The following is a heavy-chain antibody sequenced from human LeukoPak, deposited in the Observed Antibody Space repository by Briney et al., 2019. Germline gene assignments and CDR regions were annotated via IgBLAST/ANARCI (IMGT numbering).Heavy chain of an antibody. CDR1: GGSISSYY. V-gene: IGHV4-59*01. J-gene: IGHJ4*02. CDR2: IYYTGNT. Sequence: PSETQSLTCTVSGGSISSYYWSWIRQPPGKGLEWIGYIYYTGNTNYNPSLKSRVTISLDTSKNQFSLKLSSVTAADTAVYYCASLTIAVAGPRFDYWGQGTLVTVSS. CDR3: ASLTIAVAGPRFDY. D-gene: IGHD6-19*01.